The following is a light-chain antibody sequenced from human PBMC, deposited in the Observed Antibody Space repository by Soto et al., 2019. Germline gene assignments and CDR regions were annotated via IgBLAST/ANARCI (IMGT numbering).Light chain of an antibody. CDR3: LLFFAGSQV. V-gene: IGLV7-43*01. Sequence: QAVVTQEPSLTVSPGATVTLTCASNPGPVSSSSYPNWFQQKPGQAPRPLIHDTSKKHSWTPARFSGSVHGGKAALTVSGVQPEDEAEYFCLLFFAGSQVFGGGTKLTVL. CDR2: DTS. J-gene: IGLJ2*01. CDR1: PGPVSSSSY.